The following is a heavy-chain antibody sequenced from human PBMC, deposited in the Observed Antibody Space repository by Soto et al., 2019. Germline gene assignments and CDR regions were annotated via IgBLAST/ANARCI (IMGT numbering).Heavy chain of an antibody. CDR1: GFTFSSYA. CDR3: AKAVLRPIVGVLYYFDY. V-gene: IGHV3-23*01. CDR2: ISGSGGST. J-gene: IGHJ4*02. D-gene: IGHD1-26*01. Sequence: EVQLLESGGGLVQPGGSLRLSCAASGFTFSSYAMSWVRQSPGKGLEWVSAISGSGGSTYYADSVKGRFTISRDNSKNTLYLQINSLRAEDTAVYYCAKAVLRPIVGVLYYFDYWGQGTLVTVSS.